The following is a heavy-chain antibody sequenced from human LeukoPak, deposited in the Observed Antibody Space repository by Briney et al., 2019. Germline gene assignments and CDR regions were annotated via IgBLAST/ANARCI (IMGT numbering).Heavy chain of an antibody. D-gene: IGHD5-18*01. J-gene: IGHJ6*03. Sequence: SETLSLTCAVYGGSFSGYYWDWIRQPPGKGLEWIASIYHSGKSYYNPSLESRVTISVDTSKNQFSLKLSSVTAADTAVYYCARDRGGYSSGYYYYYMDVWGKGTTVTVSS. V-gene: IGHV4-34*01. CDR3: ARDRGGYSSGYYYYYMDV. CDR2: IYHSGKS. CDR1: GGSFSGYY.